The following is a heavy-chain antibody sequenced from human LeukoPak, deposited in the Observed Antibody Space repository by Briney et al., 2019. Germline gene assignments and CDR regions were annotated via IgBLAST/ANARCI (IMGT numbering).Heavy chain of an antibody. CDR1: GFTFSNYA. J-gene: IGHJ4*02. D-gene: IGHD3-9*01. CDR2: ITGGGSGI. Sequence: PGASLRLSCAASGFTFSNYAMSWVRQAPGKGLEWVSPITGGGSGIYYADSMKSRFTISRDNSKNTLYLQINGLRAEDTAVYYCAKWGDYDVLAGYYVSDYWGQGTLVTVSS. CDR3: AKWGDYDVLAGYYVSDY. V-gene: IGHV3-23*01.